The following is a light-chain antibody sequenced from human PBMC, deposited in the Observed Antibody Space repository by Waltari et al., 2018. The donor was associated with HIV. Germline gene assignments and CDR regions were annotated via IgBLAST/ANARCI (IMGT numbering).Light chain of an antibody. J-gene: IGLJ3*02. V-gene: IGLV2-8*01. CDR2: EVT. CDR1: SSDIGAYAS. CDR3: SSYGDSLRVL. Sequence: QSALTQPPSASGSLGQSVTIPCTGSSSDIGAYASVSWFQHHPRSAPQLLLYEVTRRPSSVSDRFSGSRSGSTAFLTVAGLQPDDEATYFCSSYGDSLRVLFGGGTNVTVL.